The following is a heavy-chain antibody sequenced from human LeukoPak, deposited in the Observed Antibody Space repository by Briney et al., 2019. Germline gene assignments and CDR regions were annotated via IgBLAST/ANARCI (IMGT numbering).Heavy chain of an antibody. CDR2: IYYSGST. J-gene: IGHJ5*02. D-gene: IGHD2-8*01. Sequence: SETLSLTCTVSGGSISSYYWSWIRQPPGKGLEWIGYIYYSGSTNYNPSLKSRVTISVDTSKNQFSLKLSSVTAADTAVYYCARDRGVGYCTNVVCSYNWFDPWGQGTLVTVSA. V-gene: IGHV4-59*01. CDR3: ARDRGVGYCTNVVCSYNWFDP. CDR1: GGSISSYY.